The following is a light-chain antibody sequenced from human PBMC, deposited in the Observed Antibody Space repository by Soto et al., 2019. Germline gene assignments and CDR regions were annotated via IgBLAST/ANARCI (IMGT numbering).Light chain of an antibody. V-gene: IGKV3-11*01. J-gene: IGKJ2*01. CDR2: DAY. CDR3: QQRSNWPGT. CDR1: QSVSSY. Sequence: EIVLTQSPANMSLSPGERATLSCRASQSVSSYLAWYQQKPGQAPRLLIYDAYNRATGIPARFSGSGSGTDFTLTISSLEPEDFAVYYCQQRSNWPGTFGQGTKLEIK.